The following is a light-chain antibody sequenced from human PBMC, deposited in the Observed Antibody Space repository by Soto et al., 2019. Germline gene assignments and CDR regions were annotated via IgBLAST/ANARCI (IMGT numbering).Light chain of an antibody. CDR2: GVS. CDR3: QQYNNWPPT. J-gene: IGKJ1*01. Sequence: EIDMTHSPATLSVSPGERATHSCRATQSVRGNLAWYQQKPGQAPRLLIYGVSTKASGIPARFSGSGSGTEFTLTISSLQSEDVAVYCCQQYNNWPPTFGQGTKVDI. CDR1: QSVRGN. V-gene: IGKV3-15*01.